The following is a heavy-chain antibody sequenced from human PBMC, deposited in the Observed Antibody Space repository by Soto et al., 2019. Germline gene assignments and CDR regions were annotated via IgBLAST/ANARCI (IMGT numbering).Heavy chain of an antibody. CDR1: GDSSSSSSYY. CDR3: TMTTTMVLTDY. Sequence: QVQLQESGPRLVKPSETLSLTCTVSGDSSSSSSYYWGWIRQPPGKALEWIGSISHTGNTYYSPSLKSRVAISIDTSKRQYSLSLSSVTAADTAMYYCTMTTTMVLTDYWGQGMLVTVSS. CDR2: ISHTGNT. V-gene: IGHV4-39*01. J-gene: IGHJ4*02. D-gene: IGHD3-10*01.